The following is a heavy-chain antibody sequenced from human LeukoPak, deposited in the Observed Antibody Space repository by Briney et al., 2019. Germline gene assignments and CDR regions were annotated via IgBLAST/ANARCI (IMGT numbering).Heavy chain of an antibody. V-gene: IGHV3-30*18. D-gene: IGHD3-22*01. Sequence: GGSLRLSCTASGFTFSNYGMHWVRQAPGKGLEWVAVISYDGSNEYYADSVKGRFTISRDNSKNTLFLQMNSLRPEDTAVYHCAKVALFSGYYPPFDYWAREPWSPSPQ. CDR3: AKVALFSGYYPPFDY. CDR2: ISYDGSNE. J-gene: IGHJ4*02. CDR1: GFTFSNYG.